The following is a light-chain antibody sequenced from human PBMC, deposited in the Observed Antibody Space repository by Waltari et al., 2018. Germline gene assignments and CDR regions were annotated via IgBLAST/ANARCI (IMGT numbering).Light chain of an antibody. V-gene: IGKV1-5*03. Sequence: EIEMTQSPSTLSASVGDRVTLTCRASQSISSWLSWYQQKPGKAPMLLIYQASSLESGVPSRFSGSGSGTEFTLTISSLQPDDVATYYCQQYNTYLYTFGQGTKLQIK. CDR3: QQYNTYLYT. J-gene: IGKJ2*01. CDR2: QAS. CDR1: QSISSW.